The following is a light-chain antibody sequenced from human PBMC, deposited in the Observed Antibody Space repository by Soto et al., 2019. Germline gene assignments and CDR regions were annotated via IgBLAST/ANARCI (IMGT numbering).Light chain of an antibody. CDR1: QSVSNNY. CDR2: AAS. CDR3: QQYGDSPQT. V-gene: IGKV3-20*01. Sequence: EIVLTQSPGTLSLSPGERATLSCRASQSVSNNYLAWYQQKPGQAPRLLMFAASNRATAIPDRFSGSGFGTDFTLTITRLEPEDFAVYYCQQYGDSPQTFGPGTKVDIK. J-gene: IGKJ1*01.